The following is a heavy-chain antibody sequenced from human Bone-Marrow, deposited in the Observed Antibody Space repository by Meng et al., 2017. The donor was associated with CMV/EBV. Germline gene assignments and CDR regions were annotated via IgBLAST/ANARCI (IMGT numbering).Heavy chain of an antibody. CDR3: EILRGGYGGNLDAFDI. CDR1: GFTFSSYG. V-gene: IGHV3-30*02. CDR2: IRYDGSNK. Sequence: GGSLRLSCAASGFTFSSYGMHWVRQAPGKGLEWAAFIRYDGSNKYYADSVKGRFTISRDNSKNTLYLQMNSLRAEDTAVYYCEILRGGYGGNLDAFDIWGQGTMVTVSS. D-gene: IGHD4-23*01. J-gene: IGHJ3*02.